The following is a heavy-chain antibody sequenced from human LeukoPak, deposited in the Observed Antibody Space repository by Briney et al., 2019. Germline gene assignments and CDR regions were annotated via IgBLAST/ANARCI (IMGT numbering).Heavy chain of an antibody. J-gene: IGHJ4*02. CDR1: GGSISSSSCY. CDR2: IFYSGTT. D-gene: IGHD6-13*01. CDR3: ARRRIAAIDY. Sequence: SETLSLTCTVFGGSISSSSCYWDWIRQPPGKGLEWIGTIFYSGTTSYSPSLKSRVTISVDTSRNQFSLKLNSVTAADTAIYYCARRRIAAIDYWGQGTLVTVSS. V-gene: IGHV4-39*01.